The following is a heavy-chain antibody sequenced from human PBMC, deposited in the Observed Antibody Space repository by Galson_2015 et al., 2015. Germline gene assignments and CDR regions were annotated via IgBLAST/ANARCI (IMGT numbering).Heavy chain of an antibody. D-gene: IGHD3-16*01. CDR3: TNTRIMVEFGGVAVVGFDS. CDR2: IKNKIDGETT. J-gene: IGHJ4*02. Sequence: SLRLSCAVSEIAFSDAWMSWVRQAPGKGLEWVGLIKNKIDGETTDYAAPVEGRFTISRDDSKKTLYLQMNSLKAEDTAVYYCTNTRIMVEFGGVAVVGFDSWGQGTLVAVSS. CDR1: EIAFSDAW. V-gene: IGHV3-15*01.